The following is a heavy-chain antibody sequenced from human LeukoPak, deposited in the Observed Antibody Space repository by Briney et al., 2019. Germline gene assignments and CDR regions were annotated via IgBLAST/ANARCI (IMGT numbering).Heavy chain of an antibody. V-gene: IGHV3-9*01. J-gene: IGHJ6*03. CDR2: ISWNSGSI. CDR1: GFTFDDYA. Sequence: GGSLRLSCAASGFTFDDYAMHWVRQAPGKGLEWVSGISWNSGSIGYADSVKGRFTISRDNAKNSLYLQMNSLRAEDTALYYCAKDSDKHYYMDVWGKGTTVTVSS. CDR3: AKDSDKHYYMDV.